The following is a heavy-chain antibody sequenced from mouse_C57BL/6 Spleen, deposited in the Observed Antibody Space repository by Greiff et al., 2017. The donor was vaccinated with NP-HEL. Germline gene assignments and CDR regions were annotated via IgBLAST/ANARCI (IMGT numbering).Heavy chain of an antibody. V-gene: IGHV1-69*01. D-gene: IGHD2-4*01. J-gene: IGHJ3*01. CDR1: GYTFTSYW. Sequence: QVQLQQPGAELVMPGASVKLSCKASGYTFTSYWMHWVKQRPGQGLEWIGEIDPSDSYTNYNQKFKGKSTLTVDKSSSTAYMQLSSLTSEDSAVYYCARSLDYDYSWCAYWGQGTLVTVSA. CDR2: IDPSDSYT. CDR3: ARSLDYDYSWCAY.